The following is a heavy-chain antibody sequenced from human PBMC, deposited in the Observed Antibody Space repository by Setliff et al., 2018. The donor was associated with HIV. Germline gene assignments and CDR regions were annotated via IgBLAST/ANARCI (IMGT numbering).Heavy chain of an antibody. V-gene: IGHV3-7*03. D-gene: IGHD6-19*01. Sequence: GGSLRLSCAASGFTFTSYRMSWVRQAPGKRLEWVANIKQDGSETYYVDSVKGRFTISRDNAKNSLYLQMNSLRAEDTAMYYCARFDGLRLVRGYYYYMDVWGKGTTVTVSS. J-gene: IGHJ6*03. CDR2: IKQDGSET. CDR1: GFTFTSYR. CDR3: ARFDGLRLVRGYYYYMDV.